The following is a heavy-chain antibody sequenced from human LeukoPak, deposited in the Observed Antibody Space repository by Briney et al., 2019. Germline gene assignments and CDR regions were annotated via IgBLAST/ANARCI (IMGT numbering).Heavy chain of an antibody. CDR2: ISSGSGTI. Sequence: PGGSLRLSCAASGFTFSSYNMNWVRQAPGKGLEWVSYISSGSGTIYYADSVKGRFTISRDNAKDSLYLQMNSLRAEDTAVYYCASSITIWGQGTLVTVSS. V-gene: IGHV3-48*04. D-gene: IGHD3-9*01. CDR3: ASSITI. CDR1: GFTFSSYN. J-gene: IGHJ4*02.